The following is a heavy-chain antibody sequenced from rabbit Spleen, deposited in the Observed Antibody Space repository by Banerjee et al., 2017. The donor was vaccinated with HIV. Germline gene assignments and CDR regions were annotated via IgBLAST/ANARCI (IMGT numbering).Heavy chain of an antibody. Sequence: QEQLEESGGDLVKPEGSLTLTCTASGFSFSSSYYICWVRQAPGKGLEWIACINTGSGGTTYYASWAKGRFTISKTSSTTVTLQMTSLTAADTATYFCARDPTNTGGYYLDLWGPGTLVTVS. J-gene: IGHJ4*01. CDR1: GFSFSSSYY. V-gene: IGHV1S45*01. D-gene: IGHD7-1*01. CDR2: INTGSGGTT. CDR3: ARDPTNTGGYYLDL.